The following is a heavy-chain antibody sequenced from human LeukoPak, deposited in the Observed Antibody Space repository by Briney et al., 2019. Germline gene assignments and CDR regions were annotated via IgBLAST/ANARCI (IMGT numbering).Heavy chain of an antibody. Sequence: GASVKVSCKGSGYTFTGYYMHWVRQAPGQGLEWMGWMDPNSGGTNYAQKFQGRVTMTRDTSISTAYMELRRLRSDDTAVYYCARGASRYSSSWYYYYYMDVWGKGTTVTVSS. CDR2: MDPNSGGT. V-gene: IGHV1-2*02. CDR3: ARGASRYSSSWYYYYYMDV. CDR1: GYTFTGYY. D-gene: IGHD6-13*01. J-gene: IGHJ6*03.